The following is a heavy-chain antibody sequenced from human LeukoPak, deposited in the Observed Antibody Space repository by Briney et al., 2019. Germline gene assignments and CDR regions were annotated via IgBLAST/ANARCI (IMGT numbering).Heavy chain of an antibody. CDR3: ARDPTTVTNGFDI. Sequence: SETLTLTCTVSGGSISSHYWTWIRQSPGKGLEWIGYISYSGSTNYNPSLKSRVTLSVDTSKNQFSLKLSSVTAADTAVYYCARDPTTVTNGFDIWGQGTTVTVSS. CDR1: GGSISSHY. D-gene: IGHD4-17*01. V-gene: IGHV4-59*11. CDR2: ISYSGST. J-gene: IGHJ3*02.